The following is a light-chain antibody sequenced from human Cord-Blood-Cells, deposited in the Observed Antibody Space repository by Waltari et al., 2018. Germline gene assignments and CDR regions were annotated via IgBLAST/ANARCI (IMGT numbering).Light chain of an antibody. J-gene: IGKJ1*01. CDR1: QSLVHSDGNTY. CDR2: KGS. CDR3: MQGTHWLWT. V-gene: IGKV2-30*02. Sequence: DVVMTQSPLSLPVTLGQPASISCRSSQSLVHSDGNTYLNWFQQRAGQSPRRLIYKGSNRDSGVPDRFSGSGSGTDFTLKISRVEAEDVGVYYCMQGTHWLWTFGQGTKVEIK.